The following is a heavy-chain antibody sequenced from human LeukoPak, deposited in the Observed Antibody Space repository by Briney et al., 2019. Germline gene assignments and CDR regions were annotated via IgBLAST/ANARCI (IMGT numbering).Heavy chain of an antibody. CDR2: IKNKRGSYTA. D-gene: IGHD2-21*02. CDR3: GRDTATALDY. J-gene: IGHJ4*02. V-gene: IGHV3-72*01. CDR1: GFTLNDHY. Sequence: PGESLRPSCAASGFTLNDHYMDWVRQAPGKGLEWVGRIKNKRGSYTADYAASVKGRFTISRDDSQNSLYLQMNSLKTEDTAVYFCGRDTATALDYWGQGTLVTVSS.